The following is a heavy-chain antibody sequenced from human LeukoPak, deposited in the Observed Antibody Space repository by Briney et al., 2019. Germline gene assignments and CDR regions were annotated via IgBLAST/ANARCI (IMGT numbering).Heavy chain of an antibody. D-gene: IGHD3-22*01. V-gene: IGHV4-61*02. CDR3: ARVEYYYDSSGYLGSYYFDY. Sequence: SETLSLTCTVSGGSISSGNYYWSWIRQPAGKGLEWIGRIYISGSTNYNPSLKSRVTISVDTSKNQFSLNLSSVTAEDTAVYYCARVEYYYDSSGYLGSYYFDYWGQGTLVTVSS. CDR2: IYISGST. CDR1: GGSISSGNYY. J-gene: IGHJ4*02.